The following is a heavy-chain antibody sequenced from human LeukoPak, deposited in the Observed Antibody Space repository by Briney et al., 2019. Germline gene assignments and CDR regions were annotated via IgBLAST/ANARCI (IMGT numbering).Heavy chain of an antibody. CDR1: GFTFSTFA. V-gene: IGHV3-23*01. D-gene: IGHD2-8*02. CDR3: ATYRQVLLPLES. Sequence: GSLRLSCAASGFTFSTFAMIWVRQPPGKGLEWVSSIFPSGGEIHYADSVRGRFTISRDNSKSTLSLQMNSLRAEDTAIYYCATYRQVLLPLESWGQGTLVTVSS. J-gene: IGHJ4*02. CDR2: IFPSGGEI.